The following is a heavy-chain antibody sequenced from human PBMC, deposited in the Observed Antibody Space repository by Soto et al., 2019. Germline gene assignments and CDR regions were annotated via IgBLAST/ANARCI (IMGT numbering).Heavy chain of an antibody. J-gene: IGHJ6*02. Sequence: PGGSLRLSCAASGFTFSSYAMSWVRQAPGKGLEWVSAISGSGGSTYYADSVKGRFTISRDNSKNTLYLQMNSLRAEDTAVYYCARFFEWFPGTAYYYYSYGIDGWGHRVTVTAS. D-gene: IGHD3-3*01. CDR1: GFTFSSYA. V-gene: IGHV3-23*01. CDR3: ARFFEWFPGTAYYYYSYGIDG. CDR2: ISGSGGST.